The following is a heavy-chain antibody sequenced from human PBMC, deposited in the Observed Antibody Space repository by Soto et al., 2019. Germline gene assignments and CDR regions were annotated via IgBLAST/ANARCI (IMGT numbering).Heavy chain of an antibody. CDR3: ARCYYDSSGFDS. D-gene: IGHD3-22*01. J-gene: IGHJ4*02. CDR1: GGSISSGGYS. V-gene: IGHV4-30-2*01. Sequence: PSETLSLTCAVSGGSISSGGYSWSWIRQPPGKGLEWIGYIYHSGSTYYNPSLKSRVTISVDMSKNQFSLKLSSVTAADTAMYYCARCYYDSSGFDSWGQGTLVTVSS. CDR2: IYHSGST.